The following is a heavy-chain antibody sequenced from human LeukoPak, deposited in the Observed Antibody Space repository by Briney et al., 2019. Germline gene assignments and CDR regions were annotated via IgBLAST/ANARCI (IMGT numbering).Heavy chain of an antibody. D-gene: IGHD1-1*01. CDR3: ARDRDPHGIGTTAIDY. V-gene: IGHV3-74*01. CDR2: IKSDGSDT. J-gene: IGHJ4*02. Sequence: SGGSLRLSCAASGFTFSTYWMHWVRQAPGEGLVWVSRIKSDGSDTSYADSVKGRFTISRDNAKNTLYLQMNSLRAEDTAVYYCARDRDPHGIGTTAIDYWGQGTLVTVSS. CDR1: GFTFSTYW.